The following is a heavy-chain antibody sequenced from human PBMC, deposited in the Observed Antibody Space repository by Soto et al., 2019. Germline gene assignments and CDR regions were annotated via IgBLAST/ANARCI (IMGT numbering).Heavy chain of an antibody. J-gene: IGHJ4*02. Sequence: PGGSLRLSCVASGFTFSDSWMHWVRQAPGKGLVWVSRVNEYDTDRNYADSVKGRFTISRDNAKNSLYLEMNSLRAEDTAVYYCARESEDLTSNFDYWGQGTLVTVSS. V-gene: IGHV3-74*01. CDR2: VNEYDTDR. CDR3: ARESEDLTSNFDY. CDR1: GFTFSDSW.